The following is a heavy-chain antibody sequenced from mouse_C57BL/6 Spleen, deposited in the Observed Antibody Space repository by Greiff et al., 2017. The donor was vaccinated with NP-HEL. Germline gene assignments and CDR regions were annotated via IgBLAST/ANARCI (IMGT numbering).Heavy chain of an antibody. Sequence: EVHLVESGGGLVQPKGSLKLSCAASGFSFNTYAMNWVRQAPGKGLEWVARIRSKSNNYATYYADSVKDRFTISRDDSESMLYLQMNNLKTEDTAMYYCVRLAYYSNYFDYWGQGTTLTVSS. J-gene: IGHJ2*01. CDR3: VRLAYYSNYFDY. V-gene: IGHV10-1*01. CDR1: GFSFNTYA. CDR2: IRSKSNNYAT. D-gene: IGHD2-5*01.